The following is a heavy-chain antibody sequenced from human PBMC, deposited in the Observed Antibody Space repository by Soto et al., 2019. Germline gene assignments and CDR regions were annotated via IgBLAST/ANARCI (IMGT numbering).Heavy chain of an antibody. Sequence: ASVKVSCKASGYTFTGYYMHWVRQAPGQGLEWMGWLNGGTGQTRYSQRFQDRVIITRDTSASTGYMELSSLRSEDTAVYYCARGKGMEENYFYYGLDIWGQGTTVTVSS. CDR3: ARGKGMEENYFYYGLDI. CDR1: GYTFTGYY. D-gene: IGHD1-1*01. V-gene: IGHV1-3*01. J-gene: IGHJ6*02. CDR2: LNGGTGQT.